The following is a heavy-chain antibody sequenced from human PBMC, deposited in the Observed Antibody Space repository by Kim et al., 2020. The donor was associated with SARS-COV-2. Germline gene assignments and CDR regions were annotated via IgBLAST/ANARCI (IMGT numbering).Heavy chain of an antibody. J-gene: IGHJ5*02. CDR1: GYTFTGYY. CDR3: ARTYGDYDAGSWFDP. CDR2: INPNSGGT. D-gene: IGHD4-17*01. Sequence: ASVKVSCKASGYTFTGYYMHWVRQAPGQGLEWMGWINPNSGGTNYAQKFQGWVTMTRDTSISTAYMELSRLRSDDTAVYYCARTYGDYDAGSWFDPWGQGTLVTVSS. V-gene: IGHV1-2*04.